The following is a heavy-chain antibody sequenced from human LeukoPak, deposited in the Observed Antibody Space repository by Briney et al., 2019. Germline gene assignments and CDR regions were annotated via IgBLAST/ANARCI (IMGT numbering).Heavy chain of an antibody. CDR3: VRASQGYFQG. J-gene: IGHJ1*01. CDR2: IRNKAHTFST. V-gene: IGHV3-72*01. Sequence: KPGGSLRLSCAASGFDFGAHEMDWVRQAPGKGLEWAGRIRNKAHTFSTEYAASVRGRFTVSRDDSKNSLSLQMNSLRIEDTAVYYCVRASQGYFQGWGQGTLVTVSS. CDR1: GFDFGAHE.